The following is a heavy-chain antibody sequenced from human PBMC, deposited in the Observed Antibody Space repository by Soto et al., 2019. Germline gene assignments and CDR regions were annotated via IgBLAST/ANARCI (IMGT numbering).Heavy chain of an antibody. J-gene: IGHJ5*02. Sequence: ASVKVSCKASGYTFTSYGISWVRQAPGQGLEWMGWISAYNGNTNYAQKLQGRVTMTTDTSTSTAYMELRSLRSDDTAVYYCARVRAVAGNKWFDPWGQGTLVTVSS. CDR1: GYTFTSYG. CDR2: ISAYNGNT. CDR3: ARVRAVAGNKWFDP. V-gene: IGHV1-18*01. D-gene: IGHD6-19*01.